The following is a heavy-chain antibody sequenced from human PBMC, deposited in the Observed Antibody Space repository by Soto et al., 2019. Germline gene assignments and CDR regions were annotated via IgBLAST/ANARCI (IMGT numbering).Heavy chain of an antibody. V-gene: IGHV1-69*01. J-gene: IGHJ3*02. Sequence: QVQLVQSGAEVKKPGSSVKFSCKASGGTFSSYAISWVRQAPGQGLAWMGGVIPIFGTANYAQKFQCRVTITADESTSTAYMELSSLRSEDTAGYYYARDLGVVPLYYSHAFDIWGQGTMVTVSS. CDR1: GGTFSSYA. D-gene: IGHD3-10*01. CDR2: VIPIFGTA. CDR3: ARDLGVVPLYYSHAFDI.